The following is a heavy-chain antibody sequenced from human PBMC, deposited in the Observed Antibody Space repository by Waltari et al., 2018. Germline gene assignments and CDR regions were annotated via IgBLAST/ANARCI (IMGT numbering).Heavy chain of an antibody. Sequence: QVQLQESGPGLVKPSETLSLTCSVSGDSTISSSFSWGWIRQPPGKGLEWIGTIDSSATIYYNPSLNRRVTISEDTSKNQVSLRLRSVTAADTAVYYCARSGNYDILTGYSPDAFDVWGQGT. CDR2: IDSSATI. CDR1: GDSTISSSFS. D-gene: IGHD3-9*01. J-gene: IGHJ3*01. V-gene: IGHV4-39*01. CDR3: ARSGNYDILTGYSPDAFDV.